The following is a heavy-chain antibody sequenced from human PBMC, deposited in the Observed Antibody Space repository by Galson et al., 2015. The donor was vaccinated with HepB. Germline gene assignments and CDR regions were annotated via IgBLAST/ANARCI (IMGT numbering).Heavy chain of an antibody. J-gene: IGHJ6*02. CDR2: INPNGGTT. CDR3: TRGALLIGVVYSYGMDV. CDR1: GYSFTTYY. D-gene: IGHD3-9*01. Sequence: SVKVSCKASGYSFTTYYLHWVRQAPGQGLEWMGIINPNGGTTSYAQKFQGRVTMTRDTSTSTAFVELNSPTSDDTAIYYCTRGALLIGVVYSYGMDVWGQGTSVTVSS. V-gene: IGHV1-46*01.